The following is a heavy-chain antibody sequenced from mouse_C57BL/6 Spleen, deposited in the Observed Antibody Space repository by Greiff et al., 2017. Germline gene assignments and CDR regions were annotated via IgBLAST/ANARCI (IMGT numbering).Heavy chain of an antibody. Sequence: EVKLVESEGGLVQPGSSMKLSCTASGFTFSDYYMAWVRQVPEKGLEWVANINYDGSSTYYLDSLKSRFIISRDNAKNTLYLQMSSLKSEDTATYYCARDDDVSGYAIGYWGQGSPAPVSS. CDR1: GFTFSDYY. V-gene: IGHV5-16*01. CDR2: INYDGSST. CDR3: ARDDDVSGYAIGY. J-gene: IGHJ4*01. D-gene: IGHD2-3*01.